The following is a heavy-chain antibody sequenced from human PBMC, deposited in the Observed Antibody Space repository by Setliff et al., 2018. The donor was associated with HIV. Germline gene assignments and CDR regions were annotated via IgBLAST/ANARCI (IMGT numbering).Heavy chain of an antibody. CDR3: AKYWRASGTYVFDI. J-gene: IGHJ3*02. V-gene: IGHV4-4*08. D-gene: IGHD2-15*01. CDR2: IYSSGTT. CDR1: GCPMSGYY. Sequence: SETLSLTCAVSGCPMSGYYWSWSRQSPVKGLEWIGYIYSSGTTNYNPSFKNRVSISLDTSRSQFSLMLSSVTAADKAIYYCAKYWRASGTYVFDIWGLGTMVTVSS.